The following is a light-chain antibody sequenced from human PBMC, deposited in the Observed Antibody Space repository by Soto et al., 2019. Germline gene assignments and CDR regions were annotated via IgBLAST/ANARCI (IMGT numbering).Light chain of an antibody. V-gene: IGLV2-8*01. CDR1: SSDVGAYDF. CDR3: SSYAGSNNFGV. CDR2: EVS. Sequence: QSALTQPPSASGSPRQSVTVSYTGTSSDVGAYDFVSWCQEHPGKGPKFMIYEVSKWPSGVPERFCGSKSGNTASLNVSGLQAKNDSDYYCSSYAGSNNFGVFGGGTKLTVL. J-gene: IGLJ3*02.